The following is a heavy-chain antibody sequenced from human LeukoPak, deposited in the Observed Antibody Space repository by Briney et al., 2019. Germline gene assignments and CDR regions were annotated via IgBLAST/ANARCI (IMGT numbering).Heavy chain of an antibody. D-gene: IGHD6-19*01. CDR1: GGSISSYY. J-gene: IGHJ3*02. CDR3: ARVSSGGVTRGDAFDI. V-gene: IGHV4-4*07. CDR2: IYTSGST. Sequence: SETLSLTCTVSGGSISSYYWSWIRQPAGKGLEWIGRIYTSGSTNYNPSLKSRVTMSVDTSKNQFSLKLSSVTAADTAVYYCARVSSGGVTRGDAFDIWGQGTMVTVSS.